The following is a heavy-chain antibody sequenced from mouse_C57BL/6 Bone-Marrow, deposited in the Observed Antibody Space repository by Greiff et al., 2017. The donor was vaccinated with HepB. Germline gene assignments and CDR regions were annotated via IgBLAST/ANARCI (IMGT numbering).Heavy chain of an antibody. CDR1: GYTFTSYW. J-gene: IGHJ3*01. V-gene: IGHV1-64*01. CDR2: IHPNSGST. Sequence: QVQLQQPGAELVKPGASVKLSCKASGYTFTSYWMHWVKQRPGQGLEWIGMIHPNSGSTNYNEKFKSKATLTVDKSSSTAYMQLSSLTSEDSAVYYCERRDGYSCADWGKGTLVTVSA. D-gene: IGHD2-3*01. CDR3: ERRDGYSCAD.